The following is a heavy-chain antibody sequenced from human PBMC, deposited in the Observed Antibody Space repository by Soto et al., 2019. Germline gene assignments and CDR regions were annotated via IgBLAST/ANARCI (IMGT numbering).Heavy chain of an antibody. D-gene: IGHD2-15*01. Sequence: GGSLRLSCAASGFPFSSYAMSWVRQAPGKGLEWVSAISGSGGSTYYADSVKGRFTISRDNSKNTLYLQMNSLRAEDTAVYYCAKELGYCSGGSCSDAFDIWGQGTMVTVSS. CDR1: GFPFSSYA. CDR2: ISGSGGST. CDR3: AKELGYCSGGSCSDAFDI. J-gene: IGHJ3*02. V-gene: IGHV3-23*01.